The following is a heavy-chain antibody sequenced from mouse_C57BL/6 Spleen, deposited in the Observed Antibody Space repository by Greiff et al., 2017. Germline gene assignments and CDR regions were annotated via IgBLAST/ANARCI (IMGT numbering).Heavy chain of an antibody. CDR2: IDPSDSYT. V-gene: IGHV1-50*01. CDR1: GYTFTSYW. D-gene: IGHD3-1*01. J-gene: IGHJ4*01. Sequence: QVQLQQPGAELVKPGASVKLSCKASGYTFTSYWMPWVKQRPGQGLEWIGEIDPSDSYTNYNQKFKGKATLTVDTSSSTAYMQLSSLTSEDSAVYYCARYRGGYMDYWGQGTSVTVSS. CDR3: ARYRGGYMDY.